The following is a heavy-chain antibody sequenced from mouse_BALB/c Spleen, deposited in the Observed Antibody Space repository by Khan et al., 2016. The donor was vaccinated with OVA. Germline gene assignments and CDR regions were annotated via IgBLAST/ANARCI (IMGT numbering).Heavy chain of an antibody. D-gene: IGHD1-1*01. J-gene: IGHJ2*01. CDR1: GYSITSDYV. V-gene: IGHV3-2*02. Sequence: EVKLLESGPGLLKPSQSLSLTCTVTGYSITSDYVWYLIRQPPGNKLEWMAYIGYSSSTTYKPSLRRRISITRDTSKNQFLQQLPSVTSKDTATYYCASGGLLLRYQDYFDYWGQGTTLTVSS. CDR2: IGYSSST. CDR3: ASGGLLLRYQDYFDY.